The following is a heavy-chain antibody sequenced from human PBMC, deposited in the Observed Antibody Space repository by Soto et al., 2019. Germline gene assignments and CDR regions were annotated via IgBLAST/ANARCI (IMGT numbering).Heavy chain of an antibody. J-gene: IGHJ4*02. V-gene: IGHV1-69*08. Sequence: QVQLVQSGAEVKKPGSSVKVSCKTSGGTFRNHIITWVRQAPGQGLEWMGRVIPLLDITNYAQKFQGRVTITADKSTSTTYLEMNSLRYEDTAVYYCARDSPIGSTFSGYDAIDYWGQGTLVTVSS. CDR2: VIPLLDIT. CDR3: ARDSPIGSTFSGYDAIDY. D-gene: IGHD5-12*01. CDR1: GGTFRNHI.